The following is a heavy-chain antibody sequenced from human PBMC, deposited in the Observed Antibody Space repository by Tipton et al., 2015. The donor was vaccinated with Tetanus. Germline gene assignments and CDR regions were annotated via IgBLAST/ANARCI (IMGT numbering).Heavy chain of an antibody. J-gene: IGHJ4*02. Sequence: TLSLTCAVYGGAFSGHYWTWIRQAPGKGLEWIGEIHPSGSTNYNASLRVRVTMSVDLTRKHVFLRMTSVTAADTAVYYCARSIAAASVWPFDYWGQGTQVTVSS. CDR3: ARSIAAASVWPFDY. CDR2: IHPSGST. V-gene: IGHV4-34*01. CDR1: GGAFSGHY. D-gene: IGHD2-2*01.